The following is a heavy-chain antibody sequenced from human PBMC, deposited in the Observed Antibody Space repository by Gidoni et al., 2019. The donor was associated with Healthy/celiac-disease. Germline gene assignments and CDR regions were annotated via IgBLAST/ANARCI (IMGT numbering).Heavy chain of an antibody. J-gene: IGHJ6*02. CDR2: INPNSGGT. V-gene: IGHV1-2*04. CDR1: GYTFTGYY. D-gene: IGHD5-18*01. Sequence: QVQLVQSGAEVQKPGASVKVSCKASGYTFTGYYMHWVRQAPGQGLEWMGWINPNSGGTNYAQKFQGWVTMTRDTSISTAYMELSRLRSDDTAVYYCATSGYSYGYYYGMDVWGQGTTVTVSS. CDR3: ATSGYSYGYYYGMDV.